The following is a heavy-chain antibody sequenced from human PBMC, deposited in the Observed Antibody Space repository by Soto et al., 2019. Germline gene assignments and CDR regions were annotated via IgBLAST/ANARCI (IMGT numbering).Heavy chain of an antibody. CDR3: ARVIPGVEAWLDP. CDR1: GYTFTNFG. D-gene: IGHD2-2*01. Sequence: QVQMVQSGAEVKKPGASVKVSCRASGYTFTNFGVTWVRRAPGQGLEWMGWLSAYTDTPNYAQKFQGRVTMTIDTSTSTAYLDLRRLTSDDTAVYYCARVIPGVEAWLDPWGQGTLVTVSS. V-gene: IGHV1-18*01. CDR2: LSAYTDTP. J-gene: IGHJ5*02.